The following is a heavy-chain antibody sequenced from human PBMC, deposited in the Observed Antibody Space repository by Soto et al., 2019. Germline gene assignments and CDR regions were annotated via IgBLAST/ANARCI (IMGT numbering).Heavy chain of an antibody. D-gene: IGHD3-10*01. Sequence: SXTLSLAWALSGDCVSSNSASWNWIRQSPSRGLEWLGRTYYRSKWYNDYAVSVKSRITINPDTSKNHFSLQLTSVTPEDTAVYYCARDRATVRAVPYYYGMDVWGQGTTVTVSS. CDR2: TYYRSKWYN. J-gene: IGHJ6*02. CDR3: ARDRATVRAVPYYYGMDV. V-gene: IGHV6-1*01. CDR1: GDCVSSNSAS.